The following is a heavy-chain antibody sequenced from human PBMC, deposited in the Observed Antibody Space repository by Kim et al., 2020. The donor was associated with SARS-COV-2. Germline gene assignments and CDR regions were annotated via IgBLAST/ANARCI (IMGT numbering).Heavy chain of an antibody. V-gene: IGHV3-64D*09. D-gene: IGHD6-19*01. Sequence: YADSGQGRFTISRDNSKNTLYLQMSRLRAEDTAVYYCVKDGIAVAAGFDYWGQGTLVTVSS. J-gene: IGHJ4*02. CDR3: VKDGIAVAAGFDY.